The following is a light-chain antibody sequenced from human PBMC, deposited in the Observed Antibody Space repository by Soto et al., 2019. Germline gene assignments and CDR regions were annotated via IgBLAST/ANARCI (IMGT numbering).Light chain of an antibody. V-gene: IGKV3-11*01. J-gene: IGKJ1*01. CDR1: QSVIDY. CDR2: DAS. Sequence: EIVLTQSPATLSLSPGERATLSCRASQSVIDYLAWYQQKPGQAPRLLIYDASNRATGVPARFSGSRSGTDFTLTISSLEPEDFAIYYCQQRGNWPLTFGQGTKVEIK. CDR3: QQRGNWPLT.